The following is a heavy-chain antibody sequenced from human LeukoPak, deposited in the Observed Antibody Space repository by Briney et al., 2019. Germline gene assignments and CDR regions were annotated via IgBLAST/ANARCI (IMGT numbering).Heavy chain of an antibody. D-gene: IGHD3-10*01. J-gene: IGHJ4*02. CDR1: GFTFSSYE. CDR2: ISSSGSTI. V-gene: IGHV3-48*03. Sequence: GGSLRLSCAASGFTFSSYEMNWVRQAPGKGLEWVSYISSSGSTIYYADSVKGRFTISRDNAKNSLYLQMNSLRAEDTAVYYCARDRLLWFGEFWGQGTLVTVSS. CDR3: ARDRLLWFGEF.